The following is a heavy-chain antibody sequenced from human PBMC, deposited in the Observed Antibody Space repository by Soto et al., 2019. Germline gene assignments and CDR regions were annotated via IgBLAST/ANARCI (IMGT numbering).Heavy chain of an antibody. D-gene: IGHD3-3*01. V-gene: IGHV3-48*01. CDR1: GFTFSSYS. CDR3: VRDRITIFGAATTVDAFDI. Sequence: GGSLRLSCAASGFTFSSYSMNWVRQAPGKGLEWVSYISSSSSTIYYVDSVKGRFTISRDNAKNSRYLQMNSLRAEDTAVYYCVRDRITIFGAATTVDAFDIWGQGTMVTVSS. J-gene: IGHJ3*02. CDR2: ISSSSSTI.